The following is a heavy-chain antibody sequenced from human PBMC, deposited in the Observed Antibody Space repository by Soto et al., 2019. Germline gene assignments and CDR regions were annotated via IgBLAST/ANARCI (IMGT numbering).Heavy chain of an antibody. CDR2: ISAYNGNT. Sequence: ASLKVACKASCYTFTSYGSSWVRQDPGQGLEWMGWISAYNGNTNYAQKLQGRVTMTTDTSTSTAYMELRSLRSDDTAVYYCARGCSGGSCYHTNYYYGMDVWGQGTTVSVSS. CDR1: CYTFTSYG. D-gene: IGHD2-15*01. J-gene: IGHJ6*02. CDR3: ARGCSGGSCYHTNYYYGMDV. V-gene: IGHV1-18*01.